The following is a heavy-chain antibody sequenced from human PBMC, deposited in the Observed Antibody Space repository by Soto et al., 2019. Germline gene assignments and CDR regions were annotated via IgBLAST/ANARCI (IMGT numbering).Heavy chain of an antibody. Sequence: PSETLSLTCAVYGGSFSGYYWSWIRQPPGKGLEWIGEINHSGSTNYNPSLKSRVTISVDTSKNQFSLKLSSVTAADTAVYYCARVIVVVPAAILGGTDVWGQGTTVTVSS. V-gene: IGHV4-34*01. CDR2: INHSGST. CDR3: ARVIVVVPAAILGGTDV. J-gene: IGHJ6*02. CDR1: GGSFSGYY. D-gene: IGHD2-2*01.